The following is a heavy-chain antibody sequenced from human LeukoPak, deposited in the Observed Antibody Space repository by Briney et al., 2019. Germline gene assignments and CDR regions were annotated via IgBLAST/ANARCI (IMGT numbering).Heavy chain of an antibody. CDR1: GYTFTGYY. Sequence: ASVKVSCKASGYTFTGYYMHWVRQAPGQGLEWMGRINPNSGGTNYAQRFQGRVTMTRDTSISTAYMELSRLRSDDTAMYYCARDSGATGYDYWGQGTLVTVSS. CDR3: ARDSGATGYDY. D-gene: IGHD5-24*01. V-gene: IGHV1-2*06. CDR2: INPNSGGT. J-gene: IGHJ4*02.